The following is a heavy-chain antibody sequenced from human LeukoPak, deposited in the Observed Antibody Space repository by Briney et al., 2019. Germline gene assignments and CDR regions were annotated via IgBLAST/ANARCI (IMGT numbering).Heavy chain of an antibody. Sequence: SETLSLTCTVSGGSISSYYWSWIRQPPGKGLEWIGYIYYSGSTNYNPSLKSRVTISVDTSKNQFSLKLSSVTAADTAVYYCARKRGYYYGMDVWGRGTTVTVSS. CDR1: GGSISSYY. CDR2: IYYSGST. J-gene: IGHJ6*02. V-gene: IGHV4-59*12. CDR3: ARKRGYYYGMDV.